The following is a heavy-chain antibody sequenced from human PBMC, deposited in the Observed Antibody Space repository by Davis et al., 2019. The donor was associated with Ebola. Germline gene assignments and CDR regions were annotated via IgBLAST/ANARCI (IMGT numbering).Heavy chain of an antibody. Sequence: GESLKISCKGSGYSFTSYWISWVRQMPGKGLEWMGRIDPSDSYTNYSPSFQGHVTISADKSISTAYLQWSSLKASDTAMYYCARLKSNHYDSSGYYLDYWGQGTLVTVSS. CDR1: GYSFTSYW. J-gene: IGHJ4*02. CDR2: IDPSDSYT. D-gene: IGHD3-22*01. V-gene: IGHV5-10-1*01. CDR3: ARLKSNHYDSSGYYLDY.